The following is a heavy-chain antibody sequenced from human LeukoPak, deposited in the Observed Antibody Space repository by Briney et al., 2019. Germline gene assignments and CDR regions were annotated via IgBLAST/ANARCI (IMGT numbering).Heavy chain of an antibody. Sequence: GGSLRLSCAASGFTVSSNYMSWVRQAPGKGLEWVSVIYSGGSTYYADSVKGRFTISRHNSKNTLYLQMNSLRAEDTAVYYCARDRAGYCSSTGCYTGPYYYYGMDVRGQGTTVTVSS. CDR3: ARDRAGYCSSTGCYTGPYYYYGMDV. CDR2: IYSGGST. D-gene: IGHD2-2*02. J-gene: IGHJ6*02. V-gene: IGHV3-53*04. CDR1: GFTVSSNY.